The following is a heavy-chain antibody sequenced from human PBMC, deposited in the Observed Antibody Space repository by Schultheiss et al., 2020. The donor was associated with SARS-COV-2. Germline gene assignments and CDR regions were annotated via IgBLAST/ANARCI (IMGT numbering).Heavy chain of an antibody. J-gene: IGHJ6*02. D-gene: IGHD3-9*01. CDR3: ARVRLDYDILTGYSTTLDYGMDV. V-gene: IGHV4-34*01. CDR1: GGSFSGYY. CDR2: INHSGST. Sequence: SETLSLTCAVYGGSFSGYYWSWIRQPPGKGLEWIGEINHSGSTNYNPSLKSRVTISVDTSKNQFSLKLSSVTAADTAVYYCARVRLDYDILTGYSTTLDYGMDVWGQGTTVTVSS.